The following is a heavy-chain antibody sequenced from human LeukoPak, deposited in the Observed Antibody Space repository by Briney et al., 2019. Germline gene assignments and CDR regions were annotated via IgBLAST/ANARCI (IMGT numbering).Heavy chain of an antibody. CDR3: ASHIAVAGTQAFDY. CDR2: ISGSGGST. J-gene: IGHJ4*02. D-gene: IGHD6-19*01. Sequence: PGGSLRLSCAASGLTFSSFAMSWVRQAPGKGLEWVAGISGSGGSTYYADSVKGRFIISRDNSKNTVYLQMNSLRGDDTAVYYCASHIAVAGTQAFDYWGQGTLVTVSS. V-gene: IGHV3-23*01. CDR1: GLTFSSFA.